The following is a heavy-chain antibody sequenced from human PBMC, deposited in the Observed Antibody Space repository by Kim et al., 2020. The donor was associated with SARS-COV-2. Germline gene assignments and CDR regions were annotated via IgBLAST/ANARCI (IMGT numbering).Heavy chain of an antibody. D-gene: IGHD1-26*01. CDR1: GGSVSSGSYY. CDR2: IYYSGST. V-gene: IGHV4-61*01. J-gene: IGHJ1*01. CDR3: ARSSGSYLYEYFQH. Sequence: SETLSLTCTVSGGSVSSGSYYWSWIRQPPGKGLEWIGYIYYSGSTNYNPSLKSRVTISVDTSKNQFSLKLSSVTAADTAVYYCARSSGSYLYEYFQHWGQGTLVTVSS.